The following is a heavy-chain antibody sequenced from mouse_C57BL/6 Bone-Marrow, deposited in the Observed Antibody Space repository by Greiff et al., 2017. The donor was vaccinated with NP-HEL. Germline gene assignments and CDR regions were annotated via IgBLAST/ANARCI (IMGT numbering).Heavy chain of an antibody. Sequence: QVHVKQSGPELVKPGASVKISCKASGYAFSSSWMNWVKQRPGKGLEWIGRIYPGDGDTNYIGKFKGQATLSADKSSSTPYLQLSSLTSEDYGVYFCARGHGSIIFFAYWGQGTLVTVSA. CDR2: IYPGDGDT. J-gene: IGHJ3*01. CDR1: GYAFSSSW. CDR3: ARGHGSIIFFAY. V-gene: IGHV1-82*01. D-gene: IGHD1-1*01.